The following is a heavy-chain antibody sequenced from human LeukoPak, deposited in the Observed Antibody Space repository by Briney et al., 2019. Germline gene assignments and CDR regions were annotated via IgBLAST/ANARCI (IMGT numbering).Heavy chain of an antibody. J-gene: IGHJ4*02. CDR3: AKGYCSSTSCYPNY. V-gene: IGHV3-23*01. CDR2: ISGSGGST. Sequence: GGTPRLSSAPSRFTFTTYAMSWVPQAPGNGLEWVSAISGSGGSTYYADSVKGRFTISRDNSKNTLYLQMNSLRAEDTAVYYCAKGYCSSTSCYPNYWGQGTLVTVSS. CDR1: RFTFTTYA. D-gene: IGHD2-2*01.